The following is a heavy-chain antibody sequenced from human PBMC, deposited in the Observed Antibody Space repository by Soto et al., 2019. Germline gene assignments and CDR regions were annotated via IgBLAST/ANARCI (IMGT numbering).Heavy chain of an antibody. CDR3: ARCAEGAIVATIDFFEGMDV. CDR2: ISSSSSYI. V-gene: IGHV3-21*01. J-gene: IGHJ6*02. Sequence: EVQLVESGGGLVKPGGSLRISCAASGFTFSSYSMNWVGQAPGKGLEWVSSISSSSSYIYYADSVKGRFTISRDNAKNSPYLQMNSLRAEDTAVYYCARCAEGAIVATIDFFEGMDVWGQGTTVTVSS. CDR1: GFTFSSYS. D-gene: IGHD5-12*01.